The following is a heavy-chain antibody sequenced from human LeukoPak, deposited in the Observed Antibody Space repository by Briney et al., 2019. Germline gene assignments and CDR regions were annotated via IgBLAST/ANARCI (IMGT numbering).Heavy chain of an antibody. Sequence: GALRLSCAASGFTFSSYGMHWVRQAPGKGLEWVAFIRYDGSNKYYADSVKGRFTISRDNSKNTLYLQMNSLRAEDTAVYYCARDRDDVLRFLEWFLDAFDIWGQGTMVTVSS. CDR2: IRYDGSNK. J-gene: IGHJ3*02. D-gene: IGHD3-3*01. CDR1: GFTFSSYG. V-gene: IGHV3-30*02. CDR3: ARDRDDVLRFLEWFLDAFDI.